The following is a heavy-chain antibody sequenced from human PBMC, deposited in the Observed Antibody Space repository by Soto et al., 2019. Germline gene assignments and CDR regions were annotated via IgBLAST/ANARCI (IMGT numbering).Heavy chain of an antibody. Sequence: SETLSLTCAVSGYSISGGYYWGWIRQPPGKGLEWIGSINHSGSTYYNPSLKSRVTISVDTSKNQFSLKLSSVTAAETAVYYCARLVGGTTIDYWGQGTLVTVYS. J-gene: IGHJ4*02. CDR1: GYSISGGYY. D-gene: IGHD1-26*01. CDR2: INHSGST. CDR3: ARLVGGTTIDY. V-gene: IGHV4-38-2*01.